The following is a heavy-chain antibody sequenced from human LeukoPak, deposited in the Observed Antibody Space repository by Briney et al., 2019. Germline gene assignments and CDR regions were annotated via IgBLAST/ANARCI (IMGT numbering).Heavy chain of an antibody. J-gene: IGHJ6*03. CDR1: GGSISSYY. V-gene: IGHV4-4*07. CDR3: ARDTIYDLEEYYYYMDV. D-gene: IGHD3-3*01. CDR2: IYTSGST. Sequence: SETLSLTCTVSGGSISSYYWSWIRQPAGKGLEWIGRIYTSGSTNYNPSLKSRVTMSVDTSKNQFSLKLSSVTAADTAVYYCARDTIYDLEEYYYYMDVWGKGTTVTVSS.